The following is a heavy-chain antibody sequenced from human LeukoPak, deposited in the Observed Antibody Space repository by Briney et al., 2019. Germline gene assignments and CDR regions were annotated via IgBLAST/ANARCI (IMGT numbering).Heavy chain of an antibody. CDR1: GGSISSYY. V-gene: IGHV4-59*01. Sequence: PSETLSLTCTVSGGSISSYYWSWIRQPPGKGLEWIGYIYYSGSTNYNPSLKSRVTISVDTSKNQFSLKLSSVTAADTAVYYCARGSCSGGSCYSFDYWGQGTLVTVSS. CDR2: IYYSGST. CDR3: ARGSCSGGSCYSFDY. J-gene: IGHJ4*02. D-gene: IGHD2-15*01.